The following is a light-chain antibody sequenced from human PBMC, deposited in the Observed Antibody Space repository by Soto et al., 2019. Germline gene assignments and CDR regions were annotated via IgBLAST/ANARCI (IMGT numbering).Light chain of an antibody. Sequence: TQSPVTLSVSPGERVTLSCRASQFVGSDLAWYQQKPGQPPRLLIYATSSRATCVPARFSGSGSGTEVTLTIISLQADDVAVYFCQQYNDWYTFGQGTKRESK. J-gene: IGKJ2*01. CDR1: QFVGSD. V-gene: IGKV3-15*01. CDR3: QQYNDWYT. CDR2: ATS.